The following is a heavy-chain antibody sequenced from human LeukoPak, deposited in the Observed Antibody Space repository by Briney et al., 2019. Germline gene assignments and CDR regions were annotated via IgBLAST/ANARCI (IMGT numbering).Heavy chain of an antibody. Sequence: GGSLRLSCAASGFTFSSYSMNWVRQAPGKGLEWVSSISSSSSYIYYADSVKGRFTISRDNAKNSLYLQMNSLRAEDTAVYYCARGRLVGATEVNWFDPWGQGTLVTVSS. J-gene: IGHJ5*02. D-gene: IGHD1-26*01. V-gene: IGHV3-21*01. CDR3: ARGRLVGATEVNWFDP. CDR1: GFTFSSYS. CDR2: ISSSSSYI.